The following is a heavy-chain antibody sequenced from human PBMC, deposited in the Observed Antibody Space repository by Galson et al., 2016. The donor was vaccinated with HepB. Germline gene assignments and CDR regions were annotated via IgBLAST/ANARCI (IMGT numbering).Heavy chain of an antibody. D-gene: IGHD2-2*01. CDR3: AKARGLPAAMRAYYYYGLEV. V-gene: IGHV3-30*18. CDR2: ISYDGSYK. Sequence: SLRLSCAASGFSFSSFGMHWVRQAPGKGLNWVALISYDGSYKYYADSVKGRFTISRDNSKNTLALQMASLRGEDTAVYYCAKARGLPAAMRAYYYYGLEVWGKGTTVTISS. CDR1: GFSFSSFG. J-gene: IGHJ6*04.